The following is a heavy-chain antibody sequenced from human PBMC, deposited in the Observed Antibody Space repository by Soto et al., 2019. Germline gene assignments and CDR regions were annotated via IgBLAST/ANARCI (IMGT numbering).Heavy chain of an antibody. CDR3: ARERYYDILTGPYYGMDV. J-gene: IGHJ6*02. Sequence: ASVKVSCKASGYTFTSYYMHWVRQAPGQGLEWMGIINPSGGSTSYAQKFQGRVTMTRDTSTSTVYMELSSLRSEDTAVYYCARERYYDILTGPYYGMDVWGQGTTVTVSS. V-gene: IGHV1-46*01. D-gene: IGHD3-9*01. CDR2: INPSGGST. CDR1: GYTFTSYY.